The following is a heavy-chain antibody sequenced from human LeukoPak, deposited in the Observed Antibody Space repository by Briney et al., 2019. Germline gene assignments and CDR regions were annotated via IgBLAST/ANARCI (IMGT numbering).Heavy chain of an antibody. CDR3: ARDGVSSSTSYIDF. CDR2: ITGDSAYI. Sequence: GGSLRLSCAASGFAFSTYAMNWVRQAPGEGLTWVSCITGDSAYIFYADSVKGRFTISRDNAKNSLYLQMNSLRAEDTAVYYCARDGVSSSTSYIDFWGQGTLVTVSS. CDR1: GFAFSTYA. D-gene: IGHD2-2*01. J-gene: IGHJ4*02. V-gene: IGHV3-21*01.